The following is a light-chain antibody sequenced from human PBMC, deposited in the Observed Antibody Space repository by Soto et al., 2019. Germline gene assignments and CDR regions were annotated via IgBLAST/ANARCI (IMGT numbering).Light chain of an antibody. J-gene: IGKJ5*01. CDR2: DAY. CDR1: QSVSSY. V-gene: IGKV3-11*01. Sequence: VLTQSPATLSLSPGDSATLSCRDSQSVSSYLAWYQQKPCQAPRLLIYDAYNRATGIPARFSGSGSGTDFTLTISSLEPEDFAVYYCQQXSNWPSITCGQGTRLEIK. CDR3: QQXSNWPSIT.